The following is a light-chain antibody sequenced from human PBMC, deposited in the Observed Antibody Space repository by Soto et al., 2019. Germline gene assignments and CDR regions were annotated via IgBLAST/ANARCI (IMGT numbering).Light chain of an antibody. CDR3: QPYGSSPPIT. J-gene: IGKJ5*01. Sequence: EIVLTQSPGTLSLSPGERATLSCRASQSVSSSYLAWYQQKPGQAPRLLIYGASSRATGIPDRFSGSGSGTDFTLTISRLEPEDFAVYYCQPYGSSPPITFGLGTRLEIK. CDR1: QSVSSSY. CDR2: GAS. V-gene: IGKV3-20*01.